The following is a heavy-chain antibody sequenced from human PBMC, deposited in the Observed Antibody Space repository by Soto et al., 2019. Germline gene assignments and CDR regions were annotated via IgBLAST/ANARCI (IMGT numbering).Heavy chain of an antibody. CDR2: IYHSGST. D-gene: IGHD5-18*01. V-gene: IGHV4-30-2*01. CDR3: ARANRDTALARGWFHP. Sequence: PSETLSLTCAVSGGSISSGGYSWSWIRQPPGKGLEWIGYIYHSGSTYYNPSLKSRVTISVDRSKNQFSLKLSSVTAADTAVYYCARANRDTALARGWFHPCGQATLVTLSS. CDR1: GGSISSGGYS. J-gene: IGHJ5*02.